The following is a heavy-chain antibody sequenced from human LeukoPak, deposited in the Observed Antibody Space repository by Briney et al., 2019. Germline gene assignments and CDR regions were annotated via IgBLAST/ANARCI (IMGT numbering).Heavy chain of an antibody. CDR3: ARGGYFDISGYPNFEC. V-gene: IGHV3-20*01. Sequence: GGSLRLSCTASGFTFSSYAMSWVRQAPGKGLEWVSGINWNGGSTDYADSVKGRFTISRDNAKNSLYLQMNSLRAEDTALYHCARGGYFDISGYPNFECWGQGTLVTVSS. D-gene: IGHD3-22*01. CDR1: GFTFSSYA. J-gene: IGHJ4*02. CDR2: INWNGGST.